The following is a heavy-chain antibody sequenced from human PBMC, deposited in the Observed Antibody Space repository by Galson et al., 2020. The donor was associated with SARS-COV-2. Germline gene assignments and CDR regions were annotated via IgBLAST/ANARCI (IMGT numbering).Heavy chain of an antibody. J-gene: IGHJ1*01. D-gene: IGHD6-19*01. Sequence: GGSLRLSCAASGFTVNSNYMSWVRQAPGKGLEWVAVIYSGGSTYYADSVKGRFTISRDNSKNTLYLQMNSLRAEDTAVYYCARGGDRGWYLLSQHWGQGTLVTVSS. CDR3: ARGGDRGWYLLSQH. CDR1: GFTVNSNY. CDR2: IYSGGST. V-gene: IGHV3-53*01.